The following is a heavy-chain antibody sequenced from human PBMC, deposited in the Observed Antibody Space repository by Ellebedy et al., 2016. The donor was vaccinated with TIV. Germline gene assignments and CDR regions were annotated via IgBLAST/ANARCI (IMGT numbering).Heavy chain of an antibody. J-gene: IGHJ4*02. Sequence: GGSLRLSXGASGFTFSIAGMTWVRQAPGKGLEWVATLDFSGTGTYYADSVKGRFIISRDNTKNLVFLQMNSLGVEDTAVYYCARDGSEWSRDHWGQGTLVTVFS. CDR3: ARDGSEWSRDH. CDR2: LDFSGTGT. CDR1: GFTFSIAG. D-gene: IGHD3-3*01. V-gene: IGHV3-21*06.